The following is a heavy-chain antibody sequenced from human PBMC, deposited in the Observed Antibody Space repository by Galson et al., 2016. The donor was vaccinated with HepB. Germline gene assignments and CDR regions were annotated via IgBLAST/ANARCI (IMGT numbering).Heavy chain of an antibody. J-gene: IGHJ4*01. CDR1: GYTFTDYY. CDR3: ARKIVAVAASLFVSSSQHTQADAFDN. CDR2: INPNRGDT. V-gene: IGHV1-2*02. Sequence: SVKVSCKASGYTFTDYYIHWVRQAPGQGLEWMGWINPNRGDTNYAQDFQGRVTMTRDTSISTAYMELSTLTSDDTAVYYCARKIVAVAASLFVSSSQHTQADAFDNWGHGTLVTVSS. D-gene: IGHD2-21*02.